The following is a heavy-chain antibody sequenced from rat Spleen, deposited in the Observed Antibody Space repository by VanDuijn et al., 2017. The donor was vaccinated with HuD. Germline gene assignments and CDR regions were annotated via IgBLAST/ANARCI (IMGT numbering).Heavy chain of an antibody. V-gene: IGHV2-34*01. J-gene: IGHJ2*01. CDR2: MWYDGDT. CDR3: ASPRARYYYDGTYSSPFDH. D-gene: IGHD1-12*02. Sequence: QVQLKESGPGLVQPSETLSLTCTVSGFSLTSYSVSWVRQPSGKGPEWMGRMWYDGDTAYNSALKSRLSISRDTSKNQVFLKRHTLQSEDTAMYFCASPRARYYYDGTYSSPFDHWGQGVMVTVSS. CDR1: GFSLTSYS.